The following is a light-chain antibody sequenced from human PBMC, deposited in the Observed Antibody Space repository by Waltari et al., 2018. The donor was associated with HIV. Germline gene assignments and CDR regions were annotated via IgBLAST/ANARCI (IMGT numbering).Light chain of an antibody. Sequence: QSVLTQPPSVSAAPGQKVTISCSGSTSNIRADSVSWYQQLPGEVPKVLIYDNNKRPSGIPGRFSGSKSGTSGTLDITGLQTGDEADYYCATWDSGLSAYVFGTGTKVTVL. V-gene: IGLV1-51*01. CDR3: ATWDSGLSAYV. CDR2: DNN. J-gene: IGLJ1*01. CDR1: TSNIRADS.